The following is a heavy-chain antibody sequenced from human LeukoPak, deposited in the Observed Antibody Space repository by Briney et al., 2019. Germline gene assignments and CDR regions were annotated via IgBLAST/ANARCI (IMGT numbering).Heavy chain of an antibody. Sequence: GGSLRLSCAASGFTFSSYGMHWVRQAPGKGLEWVAVIWYDGSNKYYADSVKGRFTISRDNSKNTLYLQMNSLRAEDTAVYYCARDLIAAGFDPWGQGTLVTVSS. J-gene: IGHJ5*02. CDR3: ARDLIAAGFDP. D-gene: IGHD6-13*01. CDR1: GFTFSSYG. CDR2: IWYDGSNK. V-gene: IGHV3-33*01.